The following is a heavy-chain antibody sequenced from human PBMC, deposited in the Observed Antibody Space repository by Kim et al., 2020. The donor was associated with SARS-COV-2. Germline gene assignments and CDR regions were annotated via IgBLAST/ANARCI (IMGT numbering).Heavy chain of an antibody. V-gene: IGHV7-4-1*02. J-gene: IGHJ6*02. CDR3: ARDSWHPYYYGSGVNYGMDV. Sequence: ASVKVSCKASGYTFTSYAMNWVRQAPGQGLEWMGWINTNTGNPTYAQGFTGRFVFSLDTSVSTAYLQISSLKAEDTAVYYCARDSWHPYYYGSGVNYGMDVWGQGTTVTVSS. CDR2: INTNTGNP. D-gene: IGHD3-10*01. CDR1: GYTFTSYA.